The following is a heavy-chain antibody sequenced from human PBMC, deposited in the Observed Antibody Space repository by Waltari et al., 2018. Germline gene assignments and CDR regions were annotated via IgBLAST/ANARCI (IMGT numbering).Heavy chain of an antibody. CDR1: GESFLGYF. J-gene: IGHJ4*01. CDR2: IHHSGST. Sequence: QVQLHQWGAGQLKPSETLSLTCPVSGESFLGYFWRWIRQSPGKGLEWRGAIHHSGSTNYNPTLASRLSLSVDTTKKQFSLRLTSVTAADAALYFCARFGEVPPNYFFDYWGQGTLVTVSS. CDR3: ARFGEVPPNYFFDY. D-gene: IGHD2-21*01. V-gene: IGHV4-34*01.